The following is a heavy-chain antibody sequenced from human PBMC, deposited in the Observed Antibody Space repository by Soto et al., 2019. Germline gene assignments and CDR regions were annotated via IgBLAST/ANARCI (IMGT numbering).Heavy chain of an antibody. CDR3: ARMGSQRYYYYGMDV. J-gene: IGHJ6*02. D-gene: IGHD6-25*01. CDR2: ISSSSSYI. Sequence: EVQLVESGGGLVKPGGSLRLSCAASGFTFSSYSMNWVRQAPGKGLEWVSSISSSSSYIYYADSVKGLFTISRDNAKNSLYLQMNSLRAEDTAVYYCARMGSQRYYYYGMDVWGQGTTVTVSS. V-gene: IGHV3-21*01. CDR1: GFTFSSYS.